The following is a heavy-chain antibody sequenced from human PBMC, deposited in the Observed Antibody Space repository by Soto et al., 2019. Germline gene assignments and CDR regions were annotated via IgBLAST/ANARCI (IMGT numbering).Heavy chain of an antibody. Sequence: QVQLVESGGGVVQPGRSLRLSCAASGFTFSTYGMHWVRQAPGKGLEWVAVISYDGTNKYYADSMKGRFTVSSDNSKNTLYLQMHSLRTEDTAMYYCAKGFDYVFDPWGQGTLVTVSS. V-gene: IGHV3-30*18. CDR2: ISYDGTNK. J-gene: IGHJ5*02. CDR3: AKGFDYVFDP. D-gene: IGHD4-17*01. CDR1: GFTFSTYG.